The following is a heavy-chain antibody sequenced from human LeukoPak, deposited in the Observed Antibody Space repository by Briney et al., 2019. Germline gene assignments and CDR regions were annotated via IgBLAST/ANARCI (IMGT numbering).Heavy chain of an antibody. CDR1: GYTFTSYY. J-gene: IGHJ4*02. CDR3: ARVSTYYYDSSGYSGLDY. D-gene: IGHD3-22*01. V-gene: IGHV1-46*01. CDR2: INPSGGST. Sequence: ASVKVSCKASGYTFTSYYMHWVRQAPGQGLEWMGIINPSGGSTRYAQKFQGRVTMTRDMSTSTVYMELSSLRSEDTAVYYCARVSTYYYDSSGYSGLDYWGQGTLVTVSS.